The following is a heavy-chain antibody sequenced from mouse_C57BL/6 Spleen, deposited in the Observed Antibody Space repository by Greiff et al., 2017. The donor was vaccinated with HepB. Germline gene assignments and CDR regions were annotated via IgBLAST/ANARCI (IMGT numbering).Heavy chain of an antibody. V-gene: IGHV1-64*01. J-gene: IGHJ3*01. CDR1: GYTFTSYW. D-gene: IGHD2-4*01. CDR2: IHPNSGST. CDR3: ARSKGYYDYEGFAY. Sequence: VQLQQPGAELVKPGASVKLSCKASGYTFTSYWMHWVKQRPGQGLEWIGMIHPNSGSTNYNEKFKSKATLTVDKSSSTAYMQLSSLTSEDSAVYYCARSKGYYDYEGFAYWGQETLVTVSA.